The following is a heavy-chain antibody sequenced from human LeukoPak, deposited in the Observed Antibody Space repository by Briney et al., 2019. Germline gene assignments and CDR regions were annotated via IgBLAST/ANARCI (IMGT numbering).Heavy chain of an antibody. CDR2: IYYSGST. Sequence: SETLSLTCTVSGGSISSGGYYWSWIRQPPGKGLEWIGYIYYSGSTNNNPSLKSRVTISVDTSNNQFSLKLSSVAAADTAVYYCARGGSKYSYGYDSWGQGTLVTVSS. J-gene: IGHJ4*02. CDR1: GGSISSGGYY. CDR3: ARGGSKYSYGYDS. D-gene: IGHD5-18*01. V-gene: IGHV4-61*08.